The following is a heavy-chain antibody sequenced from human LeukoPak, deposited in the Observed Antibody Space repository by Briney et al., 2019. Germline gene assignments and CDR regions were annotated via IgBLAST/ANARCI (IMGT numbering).Heavy chain of an antibody. CDR3: ARSTTVTTYFDY. J-gene: IGHJ4*02. CDR2: ISGSGAST. CDR1: GFTFSRYG. Sequence: PGGSLRLSCAACGFTFSRYGMNWVRLAPGKGLQWVSGISGSGASTYYADSVKGRFTISRDNAKNTLYLQMNSLRAEDTAVYYCARSTTVTTYFDYWGQGTLVTVSS. V-gene: IGHV3-23*01. D-gene: IGHD4-17*01.